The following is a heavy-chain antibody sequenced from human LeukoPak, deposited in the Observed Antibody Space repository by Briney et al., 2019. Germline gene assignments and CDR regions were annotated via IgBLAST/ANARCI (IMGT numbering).Heavy chain of an antibody. CDR3: ARVVAMDGYSLDS. J-gene: IGHJ4*02. Sequence: PSETLSLTCTVSGGSISSSNYYWDWVRQAPGKGLEWVGRTRNRPSSYTTEYAASVKGRFSISRDDSKNSLYLQMNSLRTEDTAVYYCARVVAMDGYSLDSWGQGTLVTVSS. D-gene: IGHD5-24*01. CDR2: TRNRPSSYTT. V-gene: IGHV3-72*01. CDR1: GGSISSSNYY.